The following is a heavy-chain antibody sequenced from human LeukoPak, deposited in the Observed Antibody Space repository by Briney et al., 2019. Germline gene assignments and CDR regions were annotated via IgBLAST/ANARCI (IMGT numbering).Heavy chain of an antibody. Sequence: GASVKVSCKASGYTFTSYGISWVRQAPGQGLEWMGWISAYNGNTDYAQKLQGRVTMTTHTSTSTAYMELRSLTSDDTAVYYCARSLASYYSSGFDPWGQGTLVTVSS. V-gene: IGHV1-18*01. CDR2: ISAYNGNT. CDR3: ARSLASYYSSGFDP. CDR1: GYTFTSYG. J-gene: IGHJ5*02. D-gene: IGHD3-10*01.